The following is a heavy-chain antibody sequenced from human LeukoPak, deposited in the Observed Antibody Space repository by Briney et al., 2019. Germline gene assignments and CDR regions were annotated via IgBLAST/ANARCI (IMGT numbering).Heavy chain of an antibody. D-gene: IGHD3-16*02. CDR1: AATFSSYA. J-gene: IGHJ4*02. Sequence: SVKLSCKASAATFSSYAISWVRQAPGQGLEWMGRIITILGIANYAQKFQGRVTITADKSTSTAYMELSSLRSEDTAVYYCHGVMITFGGVIVDYWGQGPLVTVSS. V-gene: IGHV1-69*04. CDR3: HGVMITFGGVIVDY. CDR2: IITILGIA.